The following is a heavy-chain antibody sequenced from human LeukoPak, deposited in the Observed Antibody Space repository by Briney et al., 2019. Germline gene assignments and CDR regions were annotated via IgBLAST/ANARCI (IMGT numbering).Heavy chain of an antibody. CDR1: GYTFTGSA. J-gene: IGHJ5*02. D-gene: IGHD3-16*01. CDR3: ARGDPVRGSSWFDP. CDR2: MNPISGIP. Sequence: ASVKVSCTASGYTFTGSAINWVRQATGQGLEWMGGMNPISGIPAYAQKFQGRVTMTRNTAIGTAYMEVSSLGSEDTAGYYCARGDPVRGSSWFDPWGQGTLVTVSA. V-gene: IGHV1-8*01.